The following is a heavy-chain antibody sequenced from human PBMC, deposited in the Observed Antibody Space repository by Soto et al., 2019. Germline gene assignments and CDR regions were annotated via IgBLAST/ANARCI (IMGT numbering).Heavy chain of an antibody. V-gene: IGHV3-23*01. CDR1: GFTFSSDA. D-gene: IGHD6-13*01. CDR3: AKRGDSTSWYWFDP. Sequence: GGSLRLSCAAPGFTFSSDAMSWVRQSPGKGLEWVSSISGSGTRTYYADSVKGRFTISRDDSKNTLFLQMDSLRAEDTAVYYCAKRGDSTSWYWFDPWGQGTLVTVSS. J-gene: IGHJ5*02. CDR2: ISGSGTRT.